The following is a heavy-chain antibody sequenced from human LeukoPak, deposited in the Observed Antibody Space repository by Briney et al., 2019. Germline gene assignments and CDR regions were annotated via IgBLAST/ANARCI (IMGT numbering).Heavy chain of an antibody. Sequence: ASVKVSCKASGYTFTGYYMHWVRQAPGQGLEWMGWINPNSGGTDYAQKFQGRVTMTRDTSISTAYMELSRLRSDDTAVYYCARQSLYDILTGYYTGDAFDIWGQGTMVTVSS. CDR1: GYTFTGYY. CDR2: INPNSGGT. V-gene: IGHV1-2*02. CDR3: ARQSLYDILTGYYTGDAFDI. D-gene: IGHD3-9*01. J-gene: IGHJ3*02.